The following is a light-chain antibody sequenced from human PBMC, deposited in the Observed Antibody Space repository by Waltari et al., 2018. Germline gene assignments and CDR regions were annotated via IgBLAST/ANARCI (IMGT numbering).Light chain of an antibody. CDR1: RRVGASF. CDR2: GTS. J-gene: IGKJ1*01. CDR3: HQYDQTPWT. V-gene: IGKV3-20*01. Sequence: EIVPTPSPVTLSLSPGETATHLCRASRRVGASFLAWYHQRPGHSPRLLIYGTSTRATGIPDRFSGDGSGTDFTLIIRRLEPEDLGVYFCHQYDQTPWTFGQGTTVE.